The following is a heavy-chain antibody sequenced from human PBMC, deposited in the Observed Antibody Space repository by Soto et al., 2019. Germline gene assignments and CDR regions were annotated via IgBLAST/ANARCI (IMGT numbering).Heavy chain of an antibody. V-gene: IGHV4-34*01. CDR2: INHSGST. CDR1: GGSFSGYY. D-gene: IGHD4-17*01. J-gene: IGHJ5*02. CDR3: ARGTTTVVTPSWFDP. Sequence: SETLSLTCAVYGGSFSGYYWSWIRQPPGRGLEWIGEINHSGSTNYNPSLKSRVTISVDTSKNQFSLKLSSVTAADTAVYYCARGTTTVVTPSWFDPWGQGTLVTVSS.